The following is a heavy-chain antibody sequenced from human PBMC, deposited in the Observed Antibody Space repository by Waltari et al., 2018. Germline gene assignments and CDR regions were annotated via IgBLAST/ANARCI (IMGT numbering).Heavy chain of an antibody. CDR1: RDAVTEHY. J-gene: IGHJ4*02. V-gene: IGHV1-2*02. D-gene: IGHD2-21*02. Sequence: LVQSGAEVMKPGASVQVSCKASRDAVTEHYIHWVRQAPGQGLGWRGWGNPNGGGTNDAQRFAGRITVTWDTSSSTAYMEFSRLTSGDTAVYFCAREYCGGDCRLFDYWGQGTLVTVSS. CDR3: AREYCGGDCRLFDY. CDR2: GNPNGGGT.